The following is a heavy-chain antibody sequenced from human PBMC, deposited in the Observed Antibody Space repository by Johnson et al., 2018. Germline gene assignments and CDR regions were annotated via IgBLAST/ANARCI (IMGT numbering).Heavy chain of an antibody. V-gene: IGHV1-69*01. CDR1: GGTFSSYA. CDR2: IIPIFGPA. J-gene: IGHJ3*02. Sequence: QVQLVQSGAEVKKPGSSVKVSCKASGGTFSSYAISWVRQTPGQGLEWMGGIIPIFGPANYTQKFQGRVTITADESTSTASMELSSLSSEDTAGYYGARGYYDSSGYDAFDIWGQGTMVTVSS. CDR3: ARGYYDSSGYDAFDI. D-gene: IGHD3-22*01.